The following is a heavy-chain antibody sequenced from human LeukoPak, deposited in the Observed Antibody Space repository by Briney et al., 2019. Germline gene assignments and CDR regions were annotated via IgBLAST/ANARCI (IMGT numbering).Heavy chain of an antibody. CDR3: ARRRYDFWSGYSNWFDP. J-gene: IGHJ5*02. CDR1: GGSIRSDF. V-gene: IGHV4-59*12. CDR2: IYYSGST. Sequence: SETLSLTCTVSGGSIRSDFWSWIRQPPGKGLEWIGSIYYSGSTNYNPSLKSRVTISVDTSKNQFSLKLSSVTAADTAVYYCARRRYDFWSGYSNWFDPWGQGTLVTVSS. D-gene: IGHD3-3*01.